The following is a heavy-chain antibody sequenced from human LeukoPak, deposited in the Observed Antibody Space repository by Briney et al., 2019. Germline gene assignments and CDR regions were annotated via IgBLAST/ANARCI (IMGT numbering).Heavy chain of an antibody. D-gene: IGHD6-19*01. CDR2: INPTSGAT. CDR1: GYTFTNYY. J-gene: IGHJ4*02. V-gene: IGHV1-2*02. CDR3: VRRQGGGWYGFDY. Sequence: ASVKVSCKASGYTFTNYYIHWARQAPGQGPEWVGWINPTSGATNYAQKFRGRVTMTRDTSISTAYMELSSLRFDDTALYYCVRRQGGGWYGFDYWGQGTLVTVSS.